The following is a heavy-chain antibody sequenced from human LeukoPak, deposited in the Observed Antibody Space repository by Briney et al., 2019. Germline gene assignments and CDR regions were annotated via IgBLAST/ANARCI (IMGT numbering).Heavy chain of an antibody. CDR3: ASVSVSSAGYHFYYYGMDV. J-gene: IGHJ6*04. CDR2: VYSSGSP. Sequence: SETLSLTCTVSGGSVNNGGYFWNWIRQSPGKGLEWLGYVYSSGSPNYNPSLRSRVSMSVDTSKNQFSLKLSSVTAAGTAVYYCASVSVSSAGYHFYYYGMDVWGKGTTVIVSS. V-gene: IGHV4-61*08. D-gene: IGHD6-25*01. CDR1: GGSVNNGGYF.